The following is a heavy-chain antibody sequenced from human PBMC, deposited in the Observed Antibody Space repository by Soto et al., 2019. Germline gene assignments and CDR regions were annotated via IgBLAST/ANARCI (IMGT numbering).Heavy chain of an antibody. D-gene: IGHD6-19*01. CDR1: GYTFISYG. J-gene: IGHJ4*02. CDR3: ARDPVAGTYFDY. Sequence: QVQLVQSGAEVKKPGASGKVSCKASGYTFISYGISWVRQAPGQGLEWMGWINAFNGNTNYAQKLQGRVTMTSDTSTSTAYMELRSLRSDDTAVYYCARDPVAGTYFDYWGQGTLVTVSS. CDR2: INAFNGNT. V-gene: IGHV1-18*01.